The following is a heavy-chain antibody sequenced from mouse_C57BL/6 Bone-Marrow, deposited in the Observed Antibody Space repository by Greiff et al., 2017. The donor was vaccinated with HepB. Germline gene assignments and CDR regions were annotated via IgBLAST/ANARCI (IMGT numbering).Heavy chain of an antibody. CDR2: IHPSDSDT. D-gene: IGHD1-1*01. V-gene: IGHV1-74*01. CDR1: GYTFTSYW. J-gene: IGHJ1*03. CDR3: AIYYYGSSYYWYFDV. Sequence: ASGYTFTSYWMHWVKQRPGQGLEWIGRIHPSDSDTNYNQKFKGKATLTVDKSSSTAYMQLSSLTSEDSAVYYCAIYYYGSSYYWYFDVWGTGTTVTVSS.